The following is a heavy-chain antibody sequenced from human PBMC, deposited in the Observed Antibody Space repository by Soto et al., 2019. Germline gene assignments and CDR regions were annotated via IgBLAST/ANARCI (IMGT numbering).Heavy chain of an antibody. CDR3: ASKYCPSTICYLFDN. D-gene: IGHD2-2*01. CDR2: IFHRGTT. Sequence: PSETLSLTCSVSGGSITSNHWWSWVRQAPGKGLEWMGEIFHRGTTNHNTSLKSRITLSVDKSKNQFSLMLTSVTAADTAVYYCASKYCPSTICYLFDNWGQGTLVTVSP. V-gene: IGHV4-4*02. CDR1: GGSITSNHW. J-gene: IGHJ4*02.